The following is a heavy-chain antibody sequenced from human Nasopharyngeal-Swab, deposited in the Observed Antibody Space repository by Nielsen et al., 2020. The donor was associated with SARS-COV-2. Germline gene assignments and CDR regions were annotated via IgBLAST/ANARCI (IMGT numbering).Heavy chain of an antibody. CDR2: MSPTSGKT. D-gene: IGHD5-18*01. CDR1: GSTFTSYG. CDR3: ATPGYRSGHYFFDN. J-gene: IGHJ4*02. Sequence: GGSLRLSCKASGSTFTSYGINWVRQATGQGFEWMGWMSPTSGKTESAQKFQGRITMTRDTSTSTAYMELSSLTSEDTAIYYCATPGYRSGHYFFDNWGQGTLVTVSS. V-gene: IGHV1-8*02.